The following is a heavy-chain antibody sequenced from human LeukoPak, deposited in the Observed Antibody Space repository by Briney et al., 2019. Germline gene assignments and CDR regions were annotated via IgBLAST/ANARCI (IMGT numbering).Heavy chain of an antibody. CDR1: GGSFSGYY. J-gene: IGHJ5*02. V-gene: IGHV4-34*01. Sequence: SETLSLTCAVYGGSFSGYYWSRIRQPPGKGLEWIGEINHSGSTNYNPSLKSRVTISVATSKNQFSLKLSSVTAADTAVYYCARGTGYYNRWFDPWGQGTLVTVSS. D-gene: IGHD3-9*01. CDR2: INHSGST. CDR3: ARGTGYYNRWFDP.